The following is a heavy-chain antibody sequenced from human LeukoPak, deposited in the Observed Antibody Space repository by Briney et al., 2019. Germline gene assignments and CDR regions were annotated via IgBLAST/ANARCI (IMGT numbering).Heavy chain of an antibody. CDR2: SSSGSTTI. CDR1: GFSFSSYN. Sequence: PGGSLRLSCAASGFSFSSYNMNWVRQAPGKGLEWVSYSSSGSTTIYYADSVKGRFTVTRDNAENSLYLQMNCLRDEDTAVYYCARVPGYCSGGSCFSTYFDYWGQGTLVTVSS. CDR3: ARVPGYCSGGSCFSTYFDY. V-gene: IGHV3-48*02. D-gene: IGHD2-15*01. J-gene: IGHJ4*02.